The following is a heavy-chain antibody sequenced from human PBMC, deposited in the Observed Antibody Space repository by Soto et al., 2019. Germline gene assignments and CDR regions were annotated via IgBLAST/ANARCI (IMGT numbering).Heavy chain of an antibody. CDR3: ARDRAVTKARYYYYYGMDV. V-gene: IGHV3-30-3*01. CDR1: GFTFSSYA. CDR2: ISYDGSNK. Sequence: QVQLVESGGGVVQPGRSLRLSCAASGFTFSSYAMHWVRQAPGKGLEWVAVISYDGSNKYYADSVKGRFTISRDNSKNXLXXQMNSLRAEDTAVYYCARDRAVTKARYYYYYGMDVWGQGTTVTVSS. J-gene: IGHJ6*02. D-gene: IGHD4-4*01.